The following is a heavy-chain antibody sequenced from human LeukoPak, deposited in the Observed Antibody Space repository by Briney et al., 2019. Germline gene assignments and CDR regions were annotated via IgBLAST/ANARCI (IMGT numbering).Heavy chain of an antibody. CDR2: IYHSGST. CDR3: ARGSMAARPSNYFDY. J-gene: IGHJ4*02. Sequence: SETLSLTCAVSGGSISSSNWWSRVRQPPGKGLEWIGEIYHSGSTNYNPSLKSRVTISVDKSKNQFSLKLSSVTAADTAVYYCARGSMAARPSNYFDYWGQGTLVTVSS. V-gene: IGHV4-4*02. D-gene: IGHD6-6*01. CDR1: GGSISSSNW.